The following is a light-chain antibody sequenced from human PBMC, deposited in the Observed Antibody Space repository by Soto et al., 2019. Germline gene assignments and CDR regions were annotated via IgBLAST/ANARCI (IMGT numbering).Light chain of an antibody. Sequence: EIVLTQSPGTLSLSPGERATLSCRASQSVSSSYLAWYQQKPGQAPRLLIYGASSRATGIPDRFSGSGSGTDFTLNISRLEPEDFAVYYCQQYGSSPLFTFGRGTKVYIK. CDR3: QQYGSSPLFT. V-gene: IGKV3-20*01. J-gene: IGKJ3*01. CDR1: QSVSSSY. CDR2: GAS.